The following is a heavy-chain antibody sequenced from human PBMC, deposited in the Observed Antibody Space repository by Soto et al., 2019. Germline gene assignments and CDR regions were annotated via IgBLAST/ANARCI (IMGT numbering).Heavy chain of an antibody. J-gene: IGHJ3*02. CDR3: ASNNWNRDAFDI. CDR1: GYSFTGYS. Sequence: ASVKVSCKASGYSFTGYSMHWVRQAPGQGLEWMGWINANNGNTNYAQKLQGRVTMTTDTSTSTAYMELRSLRSDDTAVYYCASNNWNRDAFDIWGQGTMVTVSS. D-gene: IGHD1-20*01. V-gene: IGHV1-18*04. CDR2: INANNGNT.